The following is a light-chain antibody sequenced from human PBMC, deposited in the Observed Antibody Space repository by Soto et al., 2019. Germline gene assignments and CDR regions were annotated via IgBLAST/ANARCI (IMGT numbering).Light chain of an antibody. J-gene: IGKJ1*01. CDR2: DAS. CDR1: QGISSA. CDR3: QQFNSYPWT. Sequence: AIQLTQSPSSLSASVGDRVTITCRASQGISSALAWYQQKPGKAPKLLIYDASSLESGVPPRFSCSGSGTDFTLTISSLQPEDFATYYCQQFNSYPWTFGQGTKVEIK. V-gene: IGKV1-13*02.